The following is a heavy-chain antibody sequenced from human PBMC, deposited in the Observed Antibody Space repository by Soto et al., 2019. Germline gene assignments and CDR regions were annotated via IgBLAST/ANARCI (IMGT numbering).Heavy chain of an antibody. J-gene: IGHJ5*02. CDR1: GFSLSTSGVG. CDR3: AHRRGISVALGGRNNWFDP. CDR2: IYWDDDK. Sequence: SGPTLVNPTQTLTLTCTFSGFSLSTSGVGVGWIRQPPGKALEWLALIYWDDDKRYSTSLKSRLTITKDTSTNQVVLTLINMDNVDTPTYYCAHRRGISVALGGRNNWFDPWGQGTMVIVSS. D-gene: IGHD6-19*01. V-gene: IGHV2-5*02.